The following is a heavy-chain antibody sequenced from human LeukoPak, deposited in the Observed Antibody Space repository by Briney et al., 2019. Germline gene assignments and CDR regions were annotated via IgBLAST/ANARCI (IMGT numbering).Heavy chain of an antibody. CDR2: IYYSGST. V-gene: IGHV4-39*07. J-gene: IGHJ5*02. D-gene: IGHD3-22*01. CDR3: ARAFNYYDSSSGNWFDP. Sequence: SETLSLTCTVSGGSISSYYWGWIRQPPGKGLEWIGSIYYSGSTYYNPSLKSRVTISVDTSKNQFSLKLSSVTAADTAVYYCARAFNYYDSSSGNWFDPWGQGTLVTVSS. CDR1: GGSISSYY.